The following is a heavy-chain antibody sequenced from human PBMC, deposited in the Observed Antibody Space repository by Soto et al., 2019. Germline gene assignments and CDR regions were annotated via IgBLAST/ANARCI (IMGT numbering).Heavy chain of an antibody. D-gene: IGHD3-22*01. CDR1: GGSISSYY. CDR3: ARAGYDSSGYYYNFDY. J-gene: IGHJ4*02. Sequence: TSETLSLTCTVSGGSISSYYWSWIRQPPGKGLEWIGYIYYSGSTNYNPSLKSRVTISVDTSKNQFSLKLSSVTAADTAVYYCARAGYDSSGYYYNFDYWGQGTLVTVSS. V-gene: IGHV4-59*01. CDR2: IYYSGST.